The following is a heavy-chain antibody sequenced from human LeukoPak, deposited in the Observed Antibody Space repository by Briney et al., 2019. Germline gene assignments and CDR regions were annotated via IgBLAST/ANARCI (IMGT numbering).Heavy chain of an antibody. CDR2: ISGSGGST. Sequence: GGSLRLSCAASGFTFSSYGMSWVRQAPGKGLEWVSAISGSGGSTYYADSVKGRFTISRDNSKNTLYLQMNSLRAEDTAVYYCAKGGEHIVVVTAIHYYYMDVWGKGTTVTISS. J-gene: IGHJ6*03. CDR1: GFTFSSYG. V-gene: IGHV3-23*01. D-gene: IGHD2-21*02. CDR3: AKGGEHIVVVTAIHYYYMDV.